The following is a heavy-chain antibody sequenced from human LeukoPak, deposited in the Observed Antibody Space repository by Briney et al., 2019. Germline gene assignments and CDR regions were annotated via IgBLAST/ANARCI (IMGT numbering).Heavy chain of an antibody. D-gene: IGHD3-10*01. V-gene: IGHV4-59*01. CDR1: GGSFSGYY. J-gene: IGHJ4*02. CDR3: ARVGPYYGSGTFYDARGTFDY. CDR2: IYYSGST. Sequence: PSETLSLTCAVYGGSFSGYYWSWIRQPPGKGLEWIGYIYYSGSTNYNPSLKSRITISVDTSKNQFSLKLSSVTAADTAVYYCARVGPYYGSGTFYDARGTFDYWGQGTLVTVSS.